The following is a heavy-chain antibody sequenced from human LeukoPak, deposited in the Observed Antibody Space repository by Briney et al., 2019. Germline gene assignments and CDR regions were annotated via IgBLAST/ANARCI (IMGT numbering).Heavy chain of an antibody. CDR1: GGSISSHY. CDR2: IYSTGNT. Sequence: PSETLSLTCTVSGGSISSHYWSWIRQPPGKGLEWIGYIYSTGNTNYNPSLKGRVTISLDTSKNQLFLKLNSVTAADTAVYYCARLAWLGESPGSWFDSWGQGTLVTVSS. J-gene: IGHJ5*01. D-gene: IGHD3-10*01. CDR3: ARLAWLGESPGSWFDS. V-gene: IGHV4-59*11.